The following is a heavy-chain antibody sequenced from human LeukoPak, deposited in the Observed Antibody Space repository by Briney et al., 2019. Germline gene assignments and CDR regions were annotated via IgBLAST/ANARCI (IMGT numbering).Heavy chain of an antibody. CDR2: INHSGST. J-gene: IGHJ4*02. CDR3: ARGLAVSIYYFGY. CDR1: GGSISSYY. V-gene: IGHV4-34*01. D-gene: IGHD3-16*02. Sequence: SETLSLTCTVSGGSISSYYWSWIRQPPGKGLEWIGEINHSGSTNYNPSLKSRVTISADTSKNQFSLKLSSVTAADTAVYYCARGLAVSIYYFGYWGQGTLVTVSS.